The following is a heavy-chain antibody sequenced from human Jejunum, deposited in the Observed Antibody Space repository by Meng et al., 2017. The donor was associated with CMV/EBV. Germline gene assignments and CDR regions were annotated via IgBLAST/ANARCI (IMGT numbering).Heavy chain of an antibody. V-gene: IGHV2-5*02. J-gene: IGHJ4*02. CDR1: GFSPSQRGEG. Sequence: QIPWKESGPSRVKPTETLGLTCSFSGFSPSQRGEGVGWIRQAPGKAREWLELIYWGDDKRYSPSLNSRITITKDNSKNQVVLTLTNIDPVDTATYYCAHRHRLRDFDYWGQGTLVTVSS. CDR2: IYWGDDK. D-gene: IGHD4-17*01. CDR3: AHRHRLRDFDY.